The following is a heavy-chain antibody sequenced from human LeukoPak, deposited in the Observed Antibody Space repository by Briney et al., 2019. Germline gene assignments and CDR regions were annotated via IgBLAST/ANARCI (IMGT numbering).Heavy chain of an antibody. J-gene: IGHJ4*02. Sequence: PSETLSLTCTVSVGSISSYYWSWIRQPPGKGLEWIGYIYYSGSTNHNPSLKSRVTISVDTSKNQFSLKLSSVAAADTAVYYCARQGPYYDFWSGPDYWGQGTLVTVSS. D-gene: IGHD3-3*01. CDR3: ARQGPYYDFWSGPDY. CDR1: VGSISSYY. CDR2: IYYSGST. V-gene: IGHV4-59*01.